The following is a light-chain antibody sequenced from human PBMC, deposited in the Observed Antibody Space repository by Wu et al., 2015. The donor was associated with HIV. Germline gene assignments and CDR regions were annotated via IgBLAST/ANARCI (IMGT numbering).Light chain of an antibody. Sequence: EIVMTQSPATLSVSPGERATLSCRASQSVSSNLAWYQQRPGQAPRLLIYGASTRATGIPARFSGSGSGTEFTLTISSLQSEDFAVYYCQQYNNWPXSTFGQGTRLEIK. J-gene: IGKJ5*01. CDR3: QQYNNWPXST. CDR1: QSVSSN. V-gene: IGKV3-15*01. CDR2: GAS.